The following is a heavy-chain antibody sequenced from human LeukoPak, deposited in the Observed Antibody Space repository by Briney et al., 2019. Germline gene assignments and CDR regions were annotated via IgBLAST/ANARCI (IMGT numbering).Heavy chain of an antibody. J-gene: IGHJ2*01. CDR2: ISSSSTI. V-gene: IGHV3-48*04. Sequence: GGSLRLSCAASGFTFSSYSMNWVRQAPGKGLEWVSYISSSSTIYYADSVKGRFTISRDNAKNSLYLQMNSLRAEDTAVYYCTRWVDWYLDLWGRGTLVTVSS. CDR3: TRWVDWYLDL. CDR1: GFTFSSYS.